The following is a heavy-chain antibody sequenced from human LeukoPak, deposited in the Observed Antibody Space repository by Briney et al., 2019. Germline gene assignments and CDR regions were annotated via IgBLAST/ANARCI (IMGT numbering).Heavy chain of an antibody. CDR3: ARGYGDYGY. Sequence: PSETLSLTCAVYGGSFSSYWMHWVRHAPGKGLVWVSRINSDGSSTSYADSVKGRFTISRDNAKNTLYLQMNSLRAEDTAVYYCARGYGDYGYWGQGTLVTVSS. J-gene: IGHJ4*02. V-gene: IGHV3-74*01. CDR1: GGSFSSYW. CDR2: INSDGSST. D-gene: IGHD4-17*01.